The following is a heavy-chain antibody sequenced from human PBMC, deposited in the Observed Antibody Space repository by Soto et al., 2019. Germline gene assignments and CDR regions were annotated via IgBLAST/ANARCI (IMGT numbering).Heavy chain of an antibody. D-gene: IGHD2-15*01. Sequence: SATLSLTCAVSGYSISSGYYWGWIRQPPGKGLEWIGSIYHSGSTYYNPSLKSRVTRSVDTSKNQFSPKLSSVTAADTAVYYCAREAFVVVVAAMGDEAFDIWGQGTMVT. CDR2: IYHSGST. J-gene: IGHJ3*02. V-gene: IGHV4-38-2*02. CDR1: GYSISSGYY. CDR3: AREAFVVVVAAMGDEAFDI.